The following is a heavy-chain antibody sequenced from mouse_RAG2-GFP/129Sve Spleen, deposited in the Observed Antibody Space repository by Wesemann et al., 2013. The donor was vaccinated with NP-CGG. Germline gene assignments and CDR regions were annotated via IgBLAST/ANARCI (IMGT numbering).Heavy chain of an antibody. J-gene: IGHJ2*01. D-gene: IGHD4-1*01. CDR3: ARTGYFDY. V-gene: IGHV1-84*02. Sequence: YNEKFKGKATLTVDTSSSTAYMQLSSLTSEDTAVYFCARTGYFDYWGQGTTLTVSS.